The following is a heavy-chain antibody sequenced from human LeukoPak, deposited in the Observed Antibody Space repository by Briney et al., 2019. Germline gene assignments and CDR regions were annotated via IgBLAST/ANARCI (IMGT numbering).Heavy chain of an antibody. Sequence: GASVKVSCKASGYTFTSYYMHWVRQAPAQGLDWMGIINPSGGSTSYAQKFQGAVTMTRDTSTRTVYLELSSLRSEDTAVYYCARGGQGESIAAAGTFVDPWGQGTLVTVSS. CDR2: INPSGGST. J-gene: IGHJ5*02. CDR3: ARGGQGESIAAAGTFVDP. CDR1: GYTFTSYY. V-gene: IGHV1-46*01. D-gene: IGHD6-13*01.